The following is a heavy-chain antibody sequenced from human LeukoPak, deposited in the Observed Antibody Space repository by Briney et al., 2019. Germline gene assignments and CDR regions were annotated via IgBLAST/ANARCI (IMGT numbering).Heavy chain of an antibody. CDR3: ARDGPGGYDYNCFDP. V-gene: IGHV4-4*07. J-gene: IGHJ5*02. CDR2: IYTSGST. CDR1: GGSISSYY. D-gene: IGHD5-12*01. Sequence: PSETLSLTCTVSGGSISSYYWSWIRQPAGKGLEWIGRIYTSGSTNYDPSLKSRVTMSVDTSKNQFSLKLSSVTAADTAVYYCARDGPGGYDYNCFDPWGQGTLVTVSS.